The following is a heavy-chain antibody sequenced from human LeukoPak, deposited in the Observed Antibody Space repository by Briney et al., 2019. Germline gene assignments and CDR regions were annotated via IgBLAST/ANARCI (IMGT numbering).Heavy chain of an antibody. V-gene: IGHV4-59*01. CDR3: ARQYSDILTGYHRGELYWYFDL. J-gene: IGHJ2*01. Sequence: PSETLSLTCTVSGDSISSYYWSWIRQPPGKGLEWIGYIHYSGNTNYNPSLKSRVTISVDTSKNQFSLKLSSVTAADTAVYYCARQYSDILTGYHRGELYWYFDLWGRGTLVTVSS. CDR2: IHYSGNT. CDR1: GDSISSYY. D-gene: IGHD3-9*01.